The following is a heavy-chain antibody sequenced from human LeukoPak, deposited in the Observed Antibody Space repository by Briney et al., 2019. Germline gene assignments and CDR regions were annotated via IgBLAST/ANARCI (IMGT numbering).Heavy chain of an antibody. V-gene: IGHV3-23*01. CDR1: GFSFSGYT. J-gene: IGHJ3*01. CDR3: AKGGFWTTHNAFDV. D-gene: IGHD3/OR15-3a*01. CDR2: LTGAGDTT. Sequence: GGSLRLSCAASGFSFSGYTMTWLRQGPGKGLEWVSSLTGAGDTTYYTDSVKGRFTISRDNSKQTVDLQMSSLRVEDTAVYFCAKGGFWTTHNAFDVWGQGTKVTVSS.